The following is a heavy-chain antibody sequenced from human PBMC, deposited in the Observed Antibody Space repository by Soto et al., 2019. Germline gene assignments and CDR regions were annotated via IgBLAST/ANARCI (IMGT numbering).Heavy chain of an antibody. CDR3: ARYRREAVAGYTLDN. CDR2: IYRTGST. J-gene: IGHJ4*02. CDR1: GGSFTSNNW. Sequence: SETLSLTCAVSGGSFTSNNWWTWVRQPPGQGLEWIGEIYRTGSTNYNPSLKSRVTISLDKSENQFSLKVTSMTAADTAVYYCARYRREAVAGYTLDNWGQGILVTVSS. D-gene: IGHD6-13*01. V-gene: IGHV4-4*02.